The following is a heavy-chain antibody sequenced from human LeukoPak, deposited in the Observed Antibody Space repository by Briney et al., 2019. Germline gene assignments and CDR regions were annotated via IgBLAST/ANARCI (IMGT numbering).Heavy chain of an antibody. CDR3: ARGGCSSTSCRDY. V-gene: IGHV4-34*01. CDR1: GGSFSGYY. D-gene: IGHD2-2*01. Sequence: PSETLSLTCAVYGGSFSGYYCSWIRQPPGKGLEWIGEINHSGSTNYNPSLKSRVTTSVDTSKNQFSLKLSSVTAADTAVYYCARGGCSSTSCRDYWGQGTLVTVSS. J-gene: IGHJ4*02. CDR2: INHSGST.